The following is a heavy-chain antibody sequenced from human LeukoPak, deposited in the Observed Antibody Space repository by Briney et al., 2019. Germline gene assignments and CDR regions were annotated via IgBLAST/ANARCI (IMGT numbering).Heavy chain of an antibody. V-gene: IGHV3-15*04. D-gene: IGHD1-1*01. CDR2: IVSETAGGRT. CDR3: ATSITTPGAFDI. J-gene: IGHJ4*02. Sequence: GGSLRLSCAASGFTFTNYAMNWVRQAPGKGLEWVARIVSETAGGRTDYAASVKGRFTISRDDSKSTLFLQMSSLKIEDTAVYYCATSITTPGAFDIWGQGVLVTVSS. CDR1: GFTFTNYA.